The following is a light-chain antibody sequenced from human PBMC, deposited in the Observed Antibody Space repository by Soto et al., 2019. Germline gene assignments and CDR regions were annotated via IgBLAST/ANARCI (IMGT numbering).Light chain of an antibody. V-gene: IGKV3-20*01. CDR3: QQYGSSLPWT. Sequence: EIVLTQSPGTLSLSPGERATLSCRASEIISSAYLAWYQQKPGQAPRLIIYAASSRATGIPDRFSGSGSGTDLTLTISRLEPEDFAVYYCQQYGSSLPWTFGQGTKVEIK. J-gene: IGKJ1*01. CDR1: EIISSAY. CDR2: AAS.